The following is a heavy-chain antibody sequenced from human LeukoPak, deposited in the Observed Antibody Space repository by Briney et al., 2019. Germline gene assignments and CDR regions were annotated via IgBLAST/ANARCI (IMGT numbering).Heavy chain of an antibody. D-gene: IGHD6-13*01. Sequence: ASVKVSCKASGYTFTGYYIHWVRQAPGQGLEWLGWINPNSGGTKYAQNFQGRVTVTRDTSISTAYMELSRLRSDDTAVYYCARGAAAGTNLRYWGQGTLVTVSS. CDR1: GYTFTGYY. CDR2: INPNSGGT. J-gene: IGHJ4*02. CDR3: ARGAAAGTNLRY. V-gene: IGHV1-2*02.